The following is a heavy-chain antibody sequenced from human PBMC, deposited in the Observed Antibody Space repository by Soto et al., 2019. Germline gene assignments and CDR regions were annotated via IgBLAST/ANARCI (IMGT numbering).Heavy chain of an antibody. J-gene: IGHJ5*02. V-gene: IGHV1-18*04. CDR2: ISAYNGNT. CDR3: ARAGPSSTVDALILNWFDP. Sequence: QVQLVQSGAEVKKPGASVKVSCKASGYTFSNYAISWVRQAPGQGLEWMGWISAYNGNTKYAQKFQGRVTMTTDTSTTTAHMALRSLRSDHTAVYYWARAGPSSTVDALILNWFDPWCQGTLVTVSS. CDR1: GYTFSNYA. D-gene: IGHD3-16*01.